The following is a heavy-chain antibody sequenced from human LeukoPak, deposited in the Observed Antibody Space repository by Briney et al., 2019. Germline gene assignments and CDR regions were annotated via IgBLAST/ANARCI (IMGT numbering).Heavy chain of an antibody. V-gene: IGHV3-9*01. Sequence: GGSLRLSCTASGFISDHAMHWVRPAPGKGLEWVSGIDWNSGRIGYGESVKGRFTVSRDNAKDSLYLQMNSLRVEDTAFYYCTKDVRAGGLDYWGPGTLVTVSS. CDR3: TKDVRAGGLDY. CDR2: IDWNSGRI. D-gene: IGHD2-15*01. CDR1: GFISDHA. J-gene: IGHJ4*02.